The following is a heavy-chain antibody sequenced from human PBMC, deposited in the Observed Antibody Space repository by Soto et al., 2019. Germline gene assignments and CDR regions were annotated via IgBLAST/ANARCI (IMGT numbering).Heavy chain of an antibody. CDR2: INAGNGNT. D-gene: IGHD5-18*01. Sequence: ASVKVFCKASGYTFTSYAMHWVRQAPGQRLEWMGWINAGNGNTKYSQKFQGRVTITRDTSASTAYMELSSLRSEDTAVYYCARDRRQTNSYYFDYWGQGTLVTVSS. CDR3: ARDRRQTNSYYFDY. J-gene: IGHJ4*02. V-gene: IGHV1-3*01. CDR1: GYTFTSYA.